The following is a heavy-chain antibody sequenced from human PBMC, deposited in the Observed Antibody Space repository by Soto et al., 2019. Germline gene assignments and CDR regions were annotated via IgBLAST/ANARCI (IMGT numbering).Heavy chain of an antibody. Sequence: QVQLQESGPGLVKPSQTLSLTCTVSGGSISSGGYYWSWIRQHPGKGMEWIGYIYYSVSTYYNPYLKSRVTISVDTSKNQFSLKLSSVTAADTAVYYCARDSGDGYEMGPKDLWFDPWGQGTLVTVSS. V-gene: IGHV4-31*03. CDR2: IYYSVST. J-gene: IGHJ5*02. CDR1: GGSISSGGYY. CDR3: ARDSGDGYEMGPKDLWFDP. D-gene: IGHD5-12*01.